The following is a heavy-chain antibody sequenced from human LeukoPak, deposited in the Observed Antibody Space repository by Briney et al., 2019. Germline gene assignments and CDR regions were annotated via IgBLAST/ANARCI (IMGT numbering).Heavy chain of an antibody. V-gene: IGHV1-18*01. D-gene: IGHD3-10*01. CDR1: GYTFTSYD. CDR3: ATRYGWGSYNYYFDY. J-gene: IGHJ4*02. Sequence: ASVKVSCKASGYTFTSYDITWVRQAPGQGLEWMGWINTYNGNTNYAQKLQGRVTMTEDTSTDTAYMELSSLRSEDTAVYYCATRYGWGSYNYYFDYWGQGTLVTVYS. CDR2: INTYNGNT.